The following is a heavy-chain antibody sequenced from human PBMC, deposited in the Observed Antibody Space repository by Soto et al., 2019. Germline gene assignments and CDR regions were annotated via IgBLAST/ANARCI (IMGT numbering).Heavy chain of an antibody. V-gene: IGHV1-69*02. CDR3: ARTAFYGDYDYYYYGMDV. CDR1: GGTFSSYT. J-gene: IGHJ6*02. CDR2: IIPILGIA. D-gene: IGHD4-17*01. Sequence: SVKVSCKASGGTFSSYTISWVRQAPGQGLEWMGRIIPILGIANYAQKFQGRVTITADKSTSTAYMELSSLRSEDTAVYYCARTAFYGDYDYYYYGMDVWGQGTTVTVSS.